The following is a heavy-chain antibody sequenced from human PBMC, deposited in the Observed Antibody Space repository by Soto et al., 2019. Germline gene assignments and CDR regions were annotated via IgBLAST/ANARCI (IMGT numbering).Heavy chain of an antibody. Sequence: SQTLSLTCAISGDSVSSNSVAWNWIRQSPSRGLEWLRRTYYRSKVYNDYAVSVKSRITINPDTSKNQFTLQLNSVTPEDTAVYYCARAWKGPDAFDIWGQGTMVTVSS. CDR3: ARAWKGPDAFDI. CDR2: TYYRSKVYN. D-gene: IGHD1-1*01. CDR1: GDSVSSNSVA. V-gene: IGHV6-1*01. J-gene: IGHJ3*02.